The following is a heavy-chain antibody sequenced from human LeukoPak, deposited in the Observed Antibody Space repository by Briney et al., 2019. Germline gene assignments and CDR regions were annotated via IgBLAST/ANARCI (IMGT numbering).Heavy chain of an antibody. CDR2: IYYSGST. CDR3: ARGVFYGSGSYYNWFDP. CDR1: GGSISSSSYY. V-gene: IGHV4-39*07. D-gene: IGHD3-10*01. Sequence: SETLSLTCTVSGGSISSSSYYWGWIRQPPGKGLEWIGSIYYSGSTYYNPSLKSRVTISVDTSKNQFSLKLSSVTAADTAVYYCARGVFYGSGSYYNWFDPWGQGTLVTVSS. J-gene: IGHJ5*02.